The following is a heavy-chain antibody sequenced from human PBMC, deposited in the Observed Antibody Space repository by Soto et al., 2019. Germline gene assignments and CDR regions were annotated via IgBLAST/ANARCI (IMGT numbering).Heavy chain of an antibody. CDR3: AILKDYSGSGNYHNWFDP. V-gene: IGHV4-39*01. CDR2: IYYSGNT. Sequence: SETLSLTCTVSGGSISSSDYYWGWVRQPPGKGLEWIGSIYYSGNTYYNPSLKSRVTISVDTSKNQFSLNLSSVTAADTAVYYCAILKDYSGSGNYHNWFDPWGQGTLVTVSS. CDR1: GGSISSSDYY. D-gene: IGHD3-10*01. J-gene: IGHJ5*02.